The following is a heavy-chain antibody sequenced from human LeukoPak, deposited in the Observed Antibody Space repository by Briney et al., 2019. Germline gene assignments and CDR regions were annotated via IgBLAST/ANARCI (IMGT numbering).Heavy chain of an antibody. CDR1: GFTCGYYG. CDR2: FNGSGGST. CDR3: ARLSIAVAGTLPIYYFDY. V-gene: IGHV3-20*04. Sequence: GGSLRLSCAASGFTCGYYGMSWVRHAPGRGVVGLSGFNGSGGSTGYADSVKGRFTISRDNAKNSLYLQMNSLRAEDTALYYCARLSIAVAGTLPIYYFDYWGQGTLVTVSS. J-gene: IGHJ4*02. D-gene: IGHD6-19*01.